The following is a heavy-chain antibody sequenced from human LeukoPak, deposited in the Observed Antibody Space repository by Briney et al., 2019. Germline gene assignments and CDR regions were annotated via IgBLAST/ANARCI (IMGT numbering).Heavy chain of an antibody. V-gene: IGHV1-2*02. D-gene: IGHD6-19*01. J-gene: IGHJ5*02. CDR2: INPNSGGT. CDR1: GYTFTGYY. CDR3: ARGFYSGWPPLGNWFDP. Sequence: ASVKVSCKASGYTFTGYYMHWVRQAPGQGLEWMGWINPNSGGTNYAQKFQGRVTMTRDTSISTAYVELSRLRSDDTAVYYCARGFYSGWPPLGNWFDPWGQGTLVTVSS.